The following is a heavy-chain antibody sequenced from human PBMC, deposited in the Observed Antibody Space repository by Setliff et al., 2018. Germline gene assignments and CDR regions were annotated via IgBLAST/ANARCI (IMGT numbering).Heavy chain of an antibody. CDR3: ARDHAYGSRFYYYYYGMDV. CDR2: IWNDGSSK. D-gene: IGHD3-10*01. Sequence: PGGSLRLSCAASGFTFNAYAMSWVRQAPGKGLEWVALIWNDGSSKFYGDSVKGRFTISRDNSKNTLYLQMDSLRAEDTAVYYCARDHAYGSRFYYYYYGMDVWGQGTTVTVSS. V-gene: IGHV3-33*08. CDR1: GFTFNAYA. J-gene: IGHJ6*02.